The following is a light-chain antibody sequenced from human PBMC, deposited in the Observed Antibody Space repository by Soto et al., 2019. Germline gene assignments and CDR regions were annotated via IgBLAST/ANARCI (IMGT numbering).Light chain of an antibody. J-gene: IGKJ4*01. CDR3: QQSASTPRT. Sequence: DIQMTQSPSSLSASVGDRVTITCRAVQSISTYLNWYQQKPGKAPKLLIAAASSLQSGAPSRFSGSGAGTDFTLTISSLQPEDFATYYCQQSASTPRTFGGGTKVGIK. CDR1: QSISTY. CDR2: AAS. V-gene: IGKV1-39*01.